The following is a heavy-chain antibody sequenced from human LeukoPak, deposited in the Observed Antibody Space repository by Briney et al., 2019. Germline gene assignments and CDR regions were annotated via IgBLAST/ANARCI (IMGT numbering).Heavy chain of an antibody. J-gene: IGHJ4*02. V-gene: IGHV3-74*01. CDR3: AREMDATGPTSLFHY. Sequence: GSLRLSCAASGFGFSGYWMHWVRQAPGKGLVWVSRINNDGGSTIYADSVKGRFIISRDNAQKRLFLQMNSLRAEDTAVYYCAREMDATGPTSLFHYWGQGTLVTVSS. CDR1: GFGFSGYW. D-gene: IGHD1-1*01. CDR2: INNDGGST.